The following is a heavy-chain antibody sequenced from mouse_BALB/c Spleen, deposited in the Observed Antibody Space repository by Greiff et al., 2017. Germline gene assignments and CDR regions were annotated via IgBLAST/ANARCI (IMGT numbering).Heavy chain of an antibody. V-gene: IGHV14-1*02. J-gene: IGHJ4*01. D-gene: IGHD3-1*01. CDR2: IDPENGNT. Sequence: EVQLQQSGAELVRPGALVKLSCKASGFTIKDYYMHWVKQRPEQGLEWIGWIDPENGNTIYDPKFQGKASITADTSSNTAYLQLSSLTSEDTAVYYCARSGHYYAMDYWGQGTSVTVSS. CDR3: ARSGHYYAMDY. CDR1: GFTIKDYY.